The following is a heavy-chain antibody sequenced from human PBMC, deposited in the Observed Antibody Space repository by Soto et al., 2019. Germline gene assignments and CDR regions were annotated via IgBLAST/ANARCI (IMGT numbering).Heavy chain of an antibody. CDR3: ARVIAARPRCSGVSCYPSYYYYGMDV. CDR1: GCTVSSYA. Sequence: GASVQVSCNASGCTVSSYAISCVRQAPGEELEWLGGNIPIFGPANYAQKFQGIVTSTSDETTSTAYMELSSLRSENTAVYYCARVIAARPRCSGVSCYPSYYYYGMDVWGQGTTVTVSS. D-gene: IGHD2-15*01. CDR2: NIPIFGPA. J-gene: IGHJ6*02. V-gene: IGHV1-69*13.